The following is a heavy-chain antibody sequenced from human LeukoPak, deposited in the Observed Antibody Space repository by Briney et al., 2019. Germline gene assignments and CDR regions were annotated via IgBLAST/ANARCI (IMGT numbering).Heavy chain of an antibody. J-gene: IGHJ4*02. D-gene: IGHD5-24*01. Sequence: GGSLRLSCAASGFIFNNYGLIWVRQAPGKGLEWVGFMRSGETPQYAASVSGRFIISRDDSNRVAHLQMSSLKTEDTALYYCARSRDGYNFAFDYWGRGTLVTVSS. CDR3: ARSRDGYNFAFDY. CDR1: GFIFNNYG. CDR2: MRSGETP. V-gene: IGHV3-49*04.